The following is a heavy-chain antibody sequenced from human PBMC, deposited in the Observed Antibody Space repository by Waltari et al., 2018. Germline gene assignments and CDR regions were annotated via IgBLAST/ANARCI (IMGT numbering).Heavy chain of an antibody. J-gene: IGHJ4*02. Sequence: QVQLQESGPGLVKPSQTLSLTCTVSGGSISSGGYYWSCIRQHPGKGLEWIGYIYYSGSTYYNPSLKSRVTISVDTSKNQFSLKLSSVTAADTAVCYCARGGAVATVQAFDYWGQGTLVTVSS. CDR1: GGSISSGGYY. D-gene: IGHD5-12*01. CDR2: IYYSGST. V-gene: IGHV4-31*03. CDR3: ARGGAVATVQAFDY.